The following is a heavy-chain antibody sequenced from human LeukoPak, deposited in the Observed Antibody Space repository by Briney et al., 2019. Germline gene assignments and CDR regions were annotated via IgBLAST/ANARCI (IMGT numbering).Heavy chain of an antibody. CDR3: AKARSSGWLPGDY. Sequence: GGSLRLSCAASGFTFSSYAMSWVRQAPGKGLEWVSAISGRGGSTYYADSVKGRFTISRDNSKNTLYLQMNSLRAEDTAVYYCAKARSSGWLPGDYWGQGTLVTVSS. J-gene: IGHJ4*02. CDR2: ISGRGGST. V-gene: IGHV3-23*01. CDR1: GFTFSSYA. D-gene: IGHD6-19*01.